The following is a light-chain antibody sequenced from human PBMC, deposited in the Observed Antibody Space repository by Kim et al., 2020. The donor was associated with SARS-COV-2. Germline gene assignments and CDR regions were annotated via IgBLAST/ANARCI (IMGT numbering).Light chain of an antibody. CDR1: SSNIGSNA. V-gene: IGLV1-44*01. CDR3: AAWDDSLNGPV. Sequence: ELTQPPSASGTPGQRVTISCSGSSSNIGSNAVNWYLQLPGTAPKLLIYSNNQRLSGVPDRFSGSKSGTSASLAISGLQSEDEADYYCAAWDDSLNGPVFGGGTQLTVL. CDR2: SNN. J-gene: IGLJ2*01.